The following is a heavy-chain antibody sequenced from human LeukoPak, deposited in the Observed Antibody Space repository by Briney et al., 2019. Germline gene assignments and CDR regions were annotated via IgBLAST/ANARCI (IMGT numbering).Heavy chain of an antibody. CDR2: SNPSGGST. CDR3: ARGGSVIVVVIDFDY. V-gene: IGHV1-46*01. D-gene: IGHD3-22*01. CDR1: GYTFTSYY. J-gene: IGHJ4*02. Sequence: ASVTVSCKASGYTFTSYYMHWVRQAPGQGLEWMGISNPSGGSTSYAQKFQGRVTMTRDTSTSTVYMELSSLRSEDTAVYYCARGGSVIVVVIDFDYWGQGTLVTVSS.